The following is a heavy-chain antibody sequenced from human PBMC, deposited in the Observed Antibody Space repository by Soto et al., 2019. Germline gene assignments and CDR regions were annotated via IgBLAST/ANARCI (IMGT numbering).Heavy chain of an antibody. Sequence: GGSLRLSCAASGFTFSSYEMNWVRQAPGKGLEWVSYISSSGSTIYYADSVKGRFTISRDNAKNSLYLQMNSLRDEDTAVYYCARDTDCSGGSCYHYYYYGMDVWGQGTTVTVSS. V-gene: IGHV3-48*03. CDR1: GFTFSSYE. J-gene: IGHJ6*02. CDR2: ISSSGSTI. CDR3: ARDTDCSGGSCYHYYYYGMDV. D-gene: IGHD2-15*01.